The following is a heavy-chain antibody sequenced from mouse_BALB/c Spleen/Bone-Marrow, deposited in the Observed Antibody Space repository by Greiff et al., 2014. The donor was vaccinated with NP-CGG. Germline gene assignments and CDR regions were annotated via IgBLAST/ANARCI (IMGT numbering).Heavy chain of an antibody. V-gene: IGHV1S137*01. CDR1: GYTFTDHA. J-gene: IGHJ4*01. D-gene: IGHD2-14*01. Sequence: QVQLQQSGAKLVRPGVSVKISCKGSGYTFTDHAMHWVKQSHAKSLEWIGLISGYYGDAIYNQKFKGKSTMTVDKSSSTAYMELNRQTSEDYAIYYCARSGKVRNARDYWGQGTSVTVSS. CDR3: ARSGKVRNARDY. CDR2: ISGYYGDA.